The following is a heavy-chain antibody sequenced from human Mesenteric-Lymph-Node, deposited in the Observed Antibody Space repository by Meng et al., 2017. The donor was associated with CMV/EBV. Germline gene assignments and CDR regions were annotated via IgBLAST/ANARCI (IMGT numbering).Heavy chain of an antibody. D-gene: IGHD2-15*01. J-gene: IGHJ4*02. Sequence: GGSLRLSCIASGFTFGDYAMSWVRQAPGKGLEWVGFIRSKNFGGTTEYAASVKGRFTISRDDSKSIAYLQMNSLKTEDTAVYYCTRGRRIPDYWGQGTLVTVSS. CDR2: IRSKNFGGTT. V-gene: IGHV3-49*04. CDR1: GFTFGDYA. CDR3: TRGRRIPDY.